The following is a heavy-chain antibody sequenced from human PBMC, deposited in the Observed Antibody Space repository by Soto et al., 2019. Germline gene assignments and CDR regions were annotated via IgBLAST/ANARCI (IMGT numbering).Heavy chain of an antibody. CDR1: GFTFSKFW. V-gene: IGHV3-7*01. CDR2: IKQDGSEK. J-gene: IGHJ3*01. CDR3: ARNGV. Sequence: GGSLRLSCAASGFTFSKFWMSRVRQAPGKGLEWVANIKQDGSEKNYVDSVKGRFTISRDNANDSLYLQMNSLRVEDTAVYFCARNGVLGQGTMVTVSS. D-gene: IGHD2-8*01.